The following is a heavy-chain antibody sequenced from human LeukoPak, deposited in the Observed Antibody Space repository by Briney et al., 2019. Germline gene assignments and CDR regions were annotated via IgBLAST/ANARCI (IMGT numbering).Heavy chain of an antibody. CDR1: GYTFTGYY. D-gene: IGHD3-10*01. CDR3: ASRPYGSGSYYPY. CDR2: INPNSGGT. Sequence: AASVKVSCKASGYTFTGYYMHWVRQAPGQGLEWMGWINPNSGGTNYAQKFQGRVTMTRDTSISTAYMELSSLRSEDTAVYYCASRPYGSGSYYPYWGQGTLVTVSS. J-gene: IGHJ4*02. V-gene: IGHV1-2*02.